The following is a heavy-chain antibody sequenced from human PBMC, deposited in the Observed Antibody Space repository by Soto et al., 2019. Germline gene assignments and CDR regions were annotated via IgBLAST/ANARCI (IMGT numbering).Heavy chain of an antibody. CDR2: INPANGNT. V-gene: IGHV1-3*05. CDR3: TRSAISPYGGLIGPFDY. J-gene: IGHJ4*02. CDR1: GYTFTAYA. D-gene: IGHD3-16*02. Sequence: QVQLAQSGAEERKLGASVKVSCEATGYTFTAYAMHWVRQAPGQRLEWMGWINPANGNTKYSQKFQGRLTITSDTSANTVYMELNSLTSEDTAMYYCTRSAISPYGGLIGPFDYSGQGNLVTVSS.